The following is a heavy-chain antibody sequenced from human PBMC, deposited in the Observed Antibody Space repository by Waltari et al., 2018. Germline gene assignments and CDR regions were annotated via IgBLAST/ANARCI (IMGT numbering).Heavy chain of an antibody. CDR3: ATLPGGAMSYYYYYGMDV. CDR1: GGTFSSYA. Sequence: QVQLVQSGAEVKKPGSSVKVSCKASGGTFSSYAISWVRQAPGQGLEWMGGIIPIFGTANYAQKFQGRVTITADESTSTAYMELSSLRSEDTAVYYCATLPGGAMSYYYYYGMDVWGQGTTVTVSS. J-gene: IGHJ6*02. CDR2: IIPIFGTA. D-gene: IGHD3-10*01. V-gene: IGHV1-69*13.